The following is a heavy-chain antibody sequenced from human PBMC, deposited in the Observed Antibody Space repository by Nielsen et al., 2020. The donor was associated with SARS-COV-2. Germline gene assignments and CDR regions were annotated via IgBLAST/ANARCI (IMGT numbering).Heavy chain of an antibody. Sequence: VRQAPGKGLEWVSYISSSGTTIHYTDSVKGRFTISRDNAKNSLYLQMNSLRAEDTAVYYCARDIVVVPAVGGYYYYGMDVWGQGTTVTVSS. J-gene: IGHJ6*02. V-gene: IGHV3-48*03. D-gene: IGHD2-2*01. CDR2: ISSSGTTI. CDR3: ARDIVVVPAVGGYYYYGMDV.